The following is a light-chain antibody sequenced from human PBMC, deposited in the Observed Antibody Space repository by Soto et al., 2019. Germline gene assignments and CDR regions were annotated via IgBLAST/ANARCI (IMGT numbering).Light chain of an antibody. CDR2: KAS. J-gene: IGKJ1*01. V-gene: IGKV1-5*03. CDR3: QHYNSYSEA. CDR1: QTISSW. Sequence: DIQMTQSPSTLSGSVGDRVTITCRASQTISSWLAXYHQKPGKAPKLLIYKASTLKSGVPSRFSGSGSGTEFTLTISSLQPDDFATYYCQHYNSYSEAFGQGTKVDI.